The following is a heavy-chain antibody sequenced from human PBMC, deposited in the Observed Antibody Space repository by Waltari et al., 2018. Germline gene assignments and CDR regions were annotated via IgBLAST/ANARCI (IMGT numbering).Heavy chain of an antibody. CDR1: GGSISSYY. D-gene: IGHD2-15*01. J-gene: IGHJ6*02. CDR3: AGPRSRYCSGGSCFNYYYGMDV. V-gene: IGHV4-59*01. Sequence: QVQLQESGPGLVKPSETLSLTCTVSGGSISSYYWSWIRQPPGKGLEWIGYIYYSGSTNYNPSLKSRVTISVDTSTNQFSLKLSSVTAADTAVYYCAGPRSRYCSGGSCFNYYYGMDVWGQGTTVTVSS. CDR2: IYYSGST.